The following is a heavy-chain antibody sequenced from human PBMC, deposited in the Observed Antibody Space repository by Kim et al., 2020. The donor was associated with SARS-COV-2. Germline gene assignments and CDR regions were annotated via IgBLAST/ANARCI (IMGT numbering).Heavy chain of an antibody. CDR3: ARGGQVVIDGRVSLTPYDH. CDR1: GGTFSNYA. Sequence: SVKVSCKASGGTFSNYAVNWVRQAPGQGLEWMGRILPMVDIPNYARNFQGRLTTTPDKSTSTAYMELTGLTSADTAVYYCARGGQVVIDGRVSLTPYDHWGQGALVTVSS. D-gene: IGHD2-21*01. CDR2: ILPMVDIP. J-gene: IGHJ5*02. V-gene: IGHV1-69*04.